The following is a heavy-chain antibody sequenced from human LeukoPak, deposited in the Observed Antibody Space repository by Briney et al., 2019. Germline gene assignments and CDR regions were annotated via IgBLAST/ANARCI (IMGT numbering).Heavy chain of an antibody. CDR1: GFTFSSYW. J-gene: IGHJ4*02. CDR2: IKYDGSEK. V-gene: IGHV3-7*01. D-gene: IGHD6-13*01. CDR3: ARDIEAAGLFLDY. Sequence: PGGSLRLSCAASGFTFSSYWMTWVRQAPGKGLEWVANIKYDGSEKDYMDPVKGRFTISRDNAKNSLYLQMNSLRAEDTAVYYCARDIEAAGLFLDYWGQGTLVTVSS.